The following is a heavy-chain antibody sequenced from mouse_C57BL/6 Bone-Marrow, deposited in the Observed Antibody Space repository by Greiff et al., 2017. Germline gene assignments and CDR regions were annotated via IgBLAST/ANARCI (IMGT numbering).Heavy chain of an antibody. J-gene: IGHJ2*01. CDR1: GYSITSGYY. CDR3: ARARSTMITYYFDY. Sequence: EVHLVESGPGLVKPSQSLSLTCSVTGYSITSGYYWNWIRQFPGNKLEWMGYISYDGSNNYNPSLKNRISITRDTSKNQFFLKLNSVTTEDTATYYCARARSTMITYYFDYGGQGTTLTVSS. D-gene: IGHD2-4*01. V-gene: IGHV3-6*01. CDR2: ISYDGSN.